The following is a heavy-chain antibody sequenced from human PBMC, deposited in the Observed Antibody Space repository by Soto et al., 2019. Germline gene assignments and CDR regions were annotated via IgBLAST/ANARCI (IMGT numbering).Heavy chain of an antibody. D-gene: IGHD2-15*01. CDR1: GGSINNNGYY. Sequence: QERLQESGPGLVKPSQTLSLTCTVSGGSINNNGYYWSWIRQLPVKVLEWVGYIFYIGSTHFNPTLKDRVTISLDTSKNQFALTLSAVTAADTAVYYCARDSGYCSCSDCYDAFDVWGQGTMVIVSS. CDR3: ARDSGYCSCSDCYDAFDV. V-gene: IGHV4-31*03. J-gene: IGHJ3*01. CDR2: IFYIGST.